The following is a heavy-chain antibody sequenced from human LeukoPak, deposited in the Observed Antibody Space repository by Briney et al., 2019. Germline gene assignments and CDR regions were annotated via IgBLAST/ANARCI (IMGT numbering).Heavy chain of an antibody. V-gene: IGHV1-69*13. CDR2: IIPIFGTA. CDR3: ARGLPGYGFDY. Sequence: ASVKVSCKASGGTFSSYAISWVRQAPGQGLEWMGGIIPIFGTANYAQKFQGRVTITADESTSTAYMELSSLRSGDTAVYYCARGLPGYGFDYWGQGTLVTVSS. J-gene: IGHJ4*02. D-gene: IGHD5-18*01. CDR1: GGTFSSYA.